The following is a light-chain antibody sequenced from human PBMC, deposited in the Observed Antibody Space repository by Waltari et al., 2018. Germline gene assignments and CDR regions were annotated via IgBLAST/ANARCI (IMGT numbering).Light chain of an antibody. J-gene: IGLJ2*01. CDR3: SSYAGSNKAI. Sequence: QSALTQPPSAYGSPGQSVTISCTGTSSDVGGYNYVSWYQQHPGKAPKLMIYEVSKRPSGVPDRFSGSKSGNTASLTVSGLQAEDEADYYCSSYAGSNKAIFGGGTKLTVL. V-gene: IGLV2-8*01. CDR2: EVS. CDR1: SSDVGGYNY.